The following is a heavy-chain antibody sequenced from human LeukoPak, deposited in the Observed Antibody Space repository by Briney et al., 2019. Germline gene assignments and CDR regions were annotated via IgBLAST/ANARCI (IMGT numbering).Heavy chain of an antibody. CDR3: ARAYVIVVPRYYFDY. CDR1: GYTFTSYY. J-gene: IGHJ4*02. D-gene: IGHD2-21*01. CDR2: INPSGGST. Sequence: ASVKVSCKASGYTFTSYYMHWVRQVPGQGLECMGIINPSGGSTSYAQKFQGRVTMTRDTSTSTVYMELSSLRSEDTAVYYCARAYVIVVPRYYFDYSGQGTLVTVSS. V-gene: IGHV1-46*01.